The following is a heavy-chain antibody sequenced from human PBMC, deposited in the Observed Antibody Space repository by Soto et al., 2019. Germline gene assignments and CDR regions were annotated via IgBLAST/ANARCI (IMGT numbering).Heavy chain of an antibody. CDR1: GGTFSNYA. D-gene: IGHD3-10*01. CDR3: ATDLLGFGYTYGDV. V-gene: IGHV1-69*12. J-gene: IGHJ6*01. Sequence: QVQLVQSGAEVKKPGSSVKVSCKASGGTFSNYALISWVRQAPGQGLEWMGGIIPIDATVNYAQKFQGRITITADESTTTAYMDLGRLRSEETAVYYCATDLLGFGYTYGDVWGQGTTVTVSS. CDR2: IIPIDATV.